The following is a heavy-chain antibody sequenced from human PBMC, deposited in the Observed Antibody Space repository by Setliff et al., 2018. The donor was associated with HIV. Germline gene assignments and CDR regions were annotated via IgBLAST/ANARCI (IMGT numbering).Heavy chain of an antibody. J-gene: IGHJ4*02. Sequence: SETLSLTCTVSGGSISSSSYFWGWIRQPPGKGLEWIATVYYTGSTYDNPSLKSRVTLSIDTSKNQFSLKLSSVTAADTAMYYCARVTNSGKGRSDYWGQGTLVTVSS. CDR1: GGSISSSSYF. D-gene: IGHD6-19*01. V-gene: IGHV4-39*07. CDR3: ARVTNSGKGRSDY. CDR2: VYYTGST.